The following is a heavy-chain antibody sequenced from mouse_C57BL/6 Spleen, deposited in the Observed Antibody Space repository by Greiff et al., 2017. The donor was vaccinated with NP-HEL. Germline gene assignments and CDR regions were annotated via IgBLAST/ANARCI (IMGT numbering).Heavy chain of an antibody. CDR2: INPYNGDT. V-gene: IGHV1-37*01. D-gene: IGHD2-2*01. J-gene: IGHJ4*01. CDR3: ARGIDYGYDDPSDAKGD. CDR1: GYSFTGYF. Sequence: LVESGPELVKPGASVKISCKASGYSFTGYFMNWVKQSHGKRLEWIGRINPYNGDTFYNQKFKGKATLTVDKSSSTAHMELLSLTSEDCAVYYCARGIDYGYDDPSDAKGDWGQGTSVTVAS.